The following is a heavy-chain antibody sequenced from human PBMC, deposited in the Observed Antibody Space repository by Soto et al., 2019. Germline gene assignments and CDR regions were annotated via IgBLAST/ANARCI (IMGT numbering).Heavy chain of an antibody. J-gene: IGHJ3*02. V-gene: IGHV5-51*01. Sequence: PGESLKISCKGSGYSFTSYWIGWVRQMPGKGLEWMGIIYPGDSDTRYSPSFQGQVTISADKSISTAYLQWSSLKASDTAMCYCASHYYDSSGYYGEDAFDIWGQGTMVTVS. CDR1: GYSFTSYW. D-gene: IGHD3-22*01. CDR2: IYPGDSDT. CDR3: ASHYYDSSGYYGEDAFDI.